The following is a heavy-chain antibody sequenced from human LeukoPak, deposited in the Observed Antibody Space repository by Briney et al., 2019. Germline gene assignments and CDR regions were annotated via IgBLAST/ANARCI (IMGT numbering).Heavy chain of an antibody. J-gene: IGHJ5*02. CDR1: GYSFTSYW. V-gene: IGHV5-51*01. D-gene: IGHD3-9*01. Sequence: GESLKISCKGSGYSFTSYWIGWVRQMPGKGLEWMGIIYPGDSDTRYSPSFQGQVTISADKSISPAYLQWSSLKASDTAMYYCASNYDILTGPFDPWGQGTLVTVSS. CDR3: ASNYDILTGPFDP. CDR2: IYPGDSDT.